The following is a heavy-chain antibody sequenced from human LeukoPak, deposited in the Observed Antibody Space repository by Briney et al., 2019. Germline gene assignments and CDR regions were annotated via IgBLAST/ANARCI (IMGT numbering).Heavy chain of an antibody. V-gene: IGHV4-34*01. J-gene: IGHJ3*02. Sequence: PSETLSLTCAVYGGSFSGYYWSWIRQPPGKGLEWIGEINHSGSTNYNPSLKSRVTISVDTSKNQFSLKLSFVTAADTAVYYCARERATSHDAFDIWGQGTMVTVSS. CDR1: GGSFSGYY. D-gene: IGHD1-26*01. CDR3: ARERATSHDAFDI. CDR2: INHSGST.